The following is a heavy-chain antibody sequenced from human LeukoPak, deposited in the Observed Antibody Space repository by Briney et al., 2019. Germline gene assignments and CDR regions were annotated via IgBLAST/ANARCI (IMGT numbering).Heavy chain of an antibody. Sequence: SETLSLTCAVYGGSFSGYYWSWIRQPPGKGLEWIGEINHSGSTNYNPSLKGRVTISVDTSKNQFSLKLSSVTAADTAVYYCARGAAVAGYYYYYYMDVWGKGTTVTVSS. V-gene: IGHV4-34*01. CDR2: INHSGST. D-gene: IGHD6-19*01. CDR1: GGSFSGYY. J-gene: IGHJ6*03. CDR3: ARGAAVAGYYYYYYMDV.